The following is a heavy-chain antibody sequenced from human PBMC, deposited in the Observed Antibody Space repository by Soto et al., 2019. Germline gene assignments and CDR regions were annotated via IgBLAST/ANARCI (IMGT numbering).Heavy chain of an antibody. CDR1: GFTFSSYS. CDR3: ALANEDISATNYYGMDV. D-gene: IGHD5-12*01. Sequence: GGSLRLSCAASGFTFSSYSMNWVRQAPGKGLEWVSYISSSSSTIYYADSVKGRFTISRDNAKNSLYLQMNSLRDEDTAVYYCALANEDISATNYYGMDVWGQGTTVTVSS. J-gene: IGHJ6*02. CDR2: ISSSSSTI. V-gene: IGHV3-48*02.